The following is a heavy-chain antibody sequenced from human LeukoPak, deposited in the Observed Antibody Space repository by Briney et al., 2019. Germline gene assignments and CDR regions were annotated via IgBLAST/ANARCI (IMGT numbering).Heavy chain of an antibody. CDR1: GFTFSNYW. CDR2: IKQDGSEE. D-gene: IGHD3-22*01. V-gene: IGHV3-7*05. Sequence: GGSLRLSCAASGFTFSNYWMSWVRQAPGKGLGWVANIKQDGSEEYYVDSVKGRFTISRDNAKNSLYLQMNSLRAEDTAVYYCARNYYYDSSGYYYPYYGMDVWGQGTTVTVSS. CDR3: ARNYYYDSSGYYYPYYGMDV. J-gene: IGHJ6*02.